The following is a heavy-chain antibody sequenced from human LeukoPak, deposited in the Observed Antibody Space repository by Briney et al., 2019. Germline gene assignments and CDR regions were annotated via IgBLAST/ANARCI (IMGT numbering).Heavy chain of an antibody. CDR2: ISSGGGST. Sequence: GGSLRLSCAASGFTFSTYTMSWVRQAPGKGLEWVSGISSGGGSTSYADAVKGRFTISRDDSRNTLYLQMNGLRAEDTAIYYCAKDFVLVTGYPYFFDVWGQGTLVTVSS. CDR3: AKDFVLVTGYPYFFDV. V-gene: IGHV3-23*01. CDR1: GFTFSTYT. D-gene: IGHD3-9*01. J-gene: IGHJ4*02.